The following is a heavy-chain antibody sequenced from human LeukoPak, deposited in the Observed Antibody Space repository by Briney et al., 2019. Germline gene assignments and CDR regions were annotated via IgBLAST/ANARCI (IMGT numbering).Heavy chain of an antibody. CDR1: GYTFTGYY. D-gene: IGHD3-22*01. Sequence: ASVKVSCKASGYTFTGYYMHWVRQAPGQGLEWMGWINPNSGSTNYAQKFQGRVTMTRNTSISTAYMGLSSLRSEDTAVYYCARGDSSGYYYVNYWGQGTLVTVSS. J-gene: IGHJ4*02. CDR2: INPNSGST. CDR3: ARGDSSGYYYVNY. V-gene: IGHV1-2*02.